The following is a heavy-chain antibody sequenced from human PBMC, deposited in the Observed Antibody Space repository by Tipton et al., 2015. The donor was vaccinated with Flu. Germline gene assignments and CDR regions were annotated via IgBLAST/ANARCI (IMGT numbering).Heavy chain of an antibody. Sequence: GLVKPSETLSLTCTVSGGSISTGSYYWSWIRQPAGKGLEWIGRVSSSGSTNYNPSLKGRVTVSIDKSRDQFSLRMSSLTAADTAVYYCARLATVIMVVPSANYGLDVWGHGTTVIVSS. CDR1: GGSISTGSYY. V-gene: IGHV4-61*02. CDR3: ARLATVIMVVPSANYGLDV. CDR2: VSSSGST. D-gene: IGHD2-2*01. J-gene: IGHJ6*02.